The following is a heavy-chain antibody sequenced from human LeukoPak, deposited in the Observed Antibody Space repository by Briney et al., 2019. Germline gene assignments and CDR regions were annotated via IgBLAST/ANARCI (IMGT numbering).Heavy chain of an antibody. CDR2: ITWNSDNI. CDR3: AKGGGGRLIYYYYMDV. D-gene: IGHD3-16*01. J-gene: IGHJ6*03. Sequence: SGGSLRLSCAASGFTFSTFAMIWVRQPPGKGLEWVSGITWNSDNIEYADSVKGRFTISRDNAKNSLYLQMNSLRAEDMALYYCAKGGGGRLIYYYYMDVWGKGTTVTVSS. V-gene: IGHV3-9*03. CDR1: GFTFSTFA.